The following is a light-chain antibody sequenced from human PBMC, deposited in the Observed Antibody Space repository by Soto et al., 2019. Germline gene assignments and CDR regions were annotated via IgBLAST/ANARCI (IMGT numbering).Light chain of an antibody. CDR1: SSNIGSNY. CDR2: RNN. V-gene: IGLV1-47*01. J-gene: IGLJ3*02. Sequence: QSVLTQPPSASGTPGQRVTISCSGSSSNIGSNYVYWYQQLPGTAPKLLIYRNNQRPSGVPDRFSGSKSGTSASLAISGLRSEDEADYYCAAWDDSRSGHWVFGGGTQLTVL. CDR3: AAWDDSRSGHWV.